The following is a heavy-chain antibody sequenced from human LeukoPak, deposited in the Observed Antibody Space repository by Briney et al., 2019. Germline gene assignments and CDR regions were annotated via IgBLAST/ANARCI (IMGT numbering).Heavy chain of an antibody. CDR2: IKTDGSST. V-gene: IGHV3-74*01. D-gene: IGHD2-2*01. CDR1: GFTFSSYW. CDR3: ARDYQPLLYYMDV. J-gene: IGHJ6*03. Sequence: TGGSLRLSCVASGFTFSSYWMHWVRQAPGKGLVWVSRIKTDGSSTNYADSVKGRFTISRDNAKNSLYLQMNSLRADDTAVYYCARDYQPLLYYMDVWGKGTTVTVSS.